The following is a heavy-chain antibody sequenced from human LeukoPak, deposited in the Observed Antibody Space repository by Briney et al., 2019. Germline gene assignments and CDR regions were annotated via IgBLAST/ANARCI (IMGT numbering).Heavy chain of an antibody. CDR3: ARTLIDYGSDWYFDL. Sequence: NPSETLSLTCAVYGGSFSGYYWSWIRQPPGKGLEWIGYIYYSGSTHYNPSLKSRVTISVDTSKNQFSLKLSSVTAADTAVYYCARTLIDYGSDWYFDLWGRGTLVTVSS. J-gene: IGHJ2*01. CDR2: IYYSGST. V-gene: IGHV4-34*01. D-gene: IGHD4-17*01. CDR1: GGSFSGYY.